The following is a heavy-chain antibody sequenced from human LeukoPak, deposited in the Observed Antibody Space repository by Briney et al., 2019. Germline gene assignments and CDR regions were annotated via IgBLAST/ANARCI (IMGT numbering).Heavy chain of an antibody. D-gene: IGHD3-22*01. CDR3: AHVPPYYYDSSGYYHFQENWFDP. CDR1: GFSLSTSGVG. Sequence: SGPTLVKPTQTLTLTCTFSGFSLSTSGVGVGWIRQPPGKALEWLALIYWNDDKRYSPPLKSRLTITKDTSKNQVVLTMTNMGPVDTATYYCAHVPPYYYDSSGYYHFQENWFDPWGQGTLVTVSS. J-gene: IGHJ5*02. CDR2: IYWNDDK. V-gene: IGHV2-5*01.